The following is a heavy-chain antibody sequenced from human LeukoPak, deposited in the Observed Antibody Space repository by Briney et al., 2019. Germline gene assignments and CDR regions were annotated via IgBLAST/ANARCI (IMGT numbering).Heavy chain of an antibody. V-gene: IGHV1-8*02. Sequence: ASVRVSCKASGYTFINYDINWVRQATGQGLEWMGWMNPNSGNTGYAQKFQGRVTMTRNTSISTAYMELSSLRSEDTAVYYCARGARQQWLVSYYYYYGMDVWGQGTTVTVSS. CDR2: MNPNSGNT. CDR1: GYTFINYD. J-gene: IGHJ6*02. CDR3: ARGARQQWLVSYYYYYGMDV. D-gene: IGHD6-19*01.